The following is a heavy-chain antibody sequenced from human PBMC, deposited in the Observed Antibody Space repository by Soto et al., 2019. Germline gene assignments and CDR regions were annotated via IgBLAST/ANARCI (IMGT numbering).Heavy chain of an antibody. V-gene: IGHV4-59*01. D-gene: IGHD3-3*01. CDR3: ARVNTISSWFDP. J-gene: IGHJ5*02. CDR2: MSYSGST. CDR1: GASISSYY. Sequence: SETLSLTCTVSGASISSYYWSWIRQPPGKGLEWIGHMSYSGSTNYNPSLTSRVTISADTSTHQFSLKLSSVTAADTDVYYCARVNTISSWFDPWGQGTLVTVSS.